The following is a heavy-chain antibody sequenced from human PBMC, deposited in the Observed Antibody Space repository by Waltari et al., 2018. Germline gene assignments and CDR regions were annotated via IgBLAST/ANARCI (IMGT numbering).Heavy chain of an antibody. CDR3: ARAPYSSWWDY. D-gene: IGHD6-6*01. V-gene: IGHV4-59*11. CDR1: GGSISSHY. CDR2: IYYSGST. Sequence: QVQLQESVPGLVKPSETLSLTCTVSGGSISSHYWSWIRQPPGKGLEWIGYIYYSGSTNYNPSLKSRVTISVDTSKNQFSLKLSSVTAADTAVYYCARAPYSSWWDYWGQGTLVTVSS. J-gene: IGHJ4*02.